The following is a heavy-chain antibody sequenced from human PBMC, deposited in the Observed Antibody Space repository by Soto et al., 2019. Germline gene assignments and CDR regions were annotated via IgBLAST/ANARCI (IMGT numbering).Heavy chain of an antibody. CDR1: GFAFSKYD. V-gene: IGHV3-30*03. CDR2: ISYDGSNI. J-gene: IGHJ4*02. Sequence: GGSLSLAGAASGFAFSKYDVNWVRQAPGKGLEWVALISYDGSNIRSRDSVKDRFTISRDNPKNTEVLQANSLTSEDTAVYYCVRAVKTLFGPEAASGQFDYCGQRTQVTVSS. D-gene: IGHD3-3*01. CDR3: VRAVKTLFGPEAASGQFDY.